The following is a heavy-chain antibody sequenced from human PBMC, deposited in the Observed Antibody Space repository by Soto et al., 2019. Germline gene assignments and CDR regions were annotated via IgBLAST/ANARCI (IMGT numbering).Heavy chain of an antibody. Sequence: ASVKVSCKASGYSLTSYAMHWVRQAPGQRPEWKGWINGGNGNTKYSQKFQGRVTITRDTAANTAYMDLSSLRYEDTAVYFCARNFWFGELFDYWGQGTPVTVSS. V-gene: IGHV1-3*01. D-gene: IGHD3-10*01. J-gene: IGHJ4*02. CDR2: INGGNGNT. CDR1: GYSLTSYA. CDR3: ARNFWFGELFDY.